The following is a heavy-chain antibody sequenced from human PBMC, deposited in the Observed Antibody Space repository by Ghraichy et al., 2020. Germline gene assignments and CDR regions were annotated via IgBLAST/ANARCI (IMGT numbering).Heavy chain of an antibody. D-gene: IGHD6-19*01. CDR2: IRYDGSNK. CDR3: AKDLSSGWYFPGKYYGMDV. CDR1: GFTFSSYG. Sequence: GGSLRLSCAASGFTFSSYGMHWVRQAPGKGLEWVAFIRYDGSNKYYADSVKGRFTISRDNSKNTLYLQMNSLRAEDTAVYYCAKDLSSGWYFPGKYYGMDVWGQGTTVTVSS. J-gene: IGHJ6*02. V-gene: IGHV3-30*02.